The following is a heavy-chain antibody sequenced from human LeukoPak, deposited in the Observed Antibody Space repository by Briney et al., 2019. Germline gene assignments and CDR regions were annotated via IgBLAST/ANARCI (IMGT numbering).Heavy chain of an antibody. CDR1: GFTFNSYG. D-gene: IGHD6-19*01. CDR2: IWYDGSNK. CDR3: AKVKWVAGGAFDI. Sequence: HPGGSLRLSCAASGFTFNSYGMHWVRQAPGKGLEWVAVIWYDGSNKYYADSVKGRFTISRDNSKNTLYLQMNSLRAEDTAVYYCAKVKWVAGGAFDIWGQGTMVTVSS. J-gene: IGHJ3*02. V-gene: IGHV3-33*06.